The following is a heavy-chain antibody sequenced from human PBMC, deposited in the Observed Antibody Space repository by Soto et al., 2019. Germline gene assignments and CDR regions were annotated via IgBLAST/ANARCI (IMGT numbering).Heavy chain of an antibody. CDR3: ARSNTGTFFYGMEG. CDR1: GYTFSTYA. J-gene: IGHJ6*02. Sequence: ASVKVSCKASGYTFSTYAMHWVRQAPGQRLEWLGWINAGNGNTKYSQKFQGRVTITRDTSANTAYMELSSLRSEDTALYSCARSNTGTFFYGMEGWGRRTTVTVCS. D-gene: IGHD2-2*01. V-gene: IGHV1-3*01. CDR2: INAGNGNT.